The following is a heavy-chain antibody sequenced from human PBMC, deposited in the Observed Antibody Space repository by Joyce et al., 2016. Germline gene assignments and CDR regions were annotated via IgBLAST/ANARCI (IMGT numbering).Heavy chain of an antibody. D-gene: IGHD2-15*01. Sequence: EVQLVQSGAEVKKPGESLRISCKGSGYSFTSYWINWVRQMPGKGMKWMGRSDPSDAYTNYSPSCQVQDTVSTDKSISTADLLGSSLKASDTAMYYCARTRYCSGGSCLNLFDPWGQGTLVTVSS. V-gene: IGHV5-10-1*04. CDR2: SDPSDAYT. CDR3: ARTRYCSGGSCLNLFDP. CDR1: GYSFTSYW. J-gene: IGHJ5*02.